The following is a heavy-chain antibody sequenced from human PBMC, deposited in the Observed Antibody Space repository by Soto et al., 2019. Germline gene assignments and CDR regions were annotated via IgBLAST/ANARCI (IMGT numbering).Heavy chain of an antibody. D-gene: IGHD6-19*01. V-gene: IGHV3-49*03. CDR1: GFTFGDYG. Sequence: EVQLVESGGGLVQPGRSLRLSCTTSGFTFGDYGMSWFRQAPGKGLEWVGFIRSKAYGGTADYAASVKGRFTISRDDSKSIAYLQMNSLKTEDTAVYYCTSDQVHKWLVGHDSWGQGTLVTVSS. CDR3: TSDQVHKWLVGHDS. CDR2: IRSKAYGGTA. J-gene: IGHJ4*02.